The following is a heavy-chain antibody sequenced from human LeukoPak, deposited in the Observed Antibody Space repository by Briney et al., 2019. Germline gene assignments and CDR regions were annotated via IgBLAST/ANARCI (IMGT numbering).Heavy chain of an antibody. CDR2: IYSGGST. Sequence: GGSLRLSCAASGFTVSSNYMSWVRQAPGKGLEWVSVIYSGGSTYYADSVKGRFTISRDNSKNTLYLQMNSLRAEDTAVYYCAILVGYYYDTMGCYPDYCGQGSLVTASS. CDR3: AILVGYYYDTMGCYPDY. CDR1: GFTVSSNY. J-gene: IGHJ4*02. D-gene: IGHD3-22*01. V-gene: IGHV3-66*02.